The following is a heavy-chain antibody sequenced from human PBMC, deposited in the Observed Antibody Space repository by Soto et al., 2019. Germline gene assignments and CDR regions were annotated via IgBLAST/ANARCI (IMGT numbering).Heavy chain of an antibody. D-gene: IGHD3-10*01. J-gene: IGHJ6*02. Sequence: PGESLKISCKASGYIFNIYWIGWVRQMPGKGLEWMGVIYPGDSDTRYSPSFQGQVTISVDKSISTAYLQWSSLKASDTAVYYCARAMVRGKNYYGVDVWGQGTTVTVSS. V-gene: IGHV5-51*01. CDR3: ARAMVRGKNYYGVDV. CDR2: IYPGDSDT. CDR1: GYIFNIYW.